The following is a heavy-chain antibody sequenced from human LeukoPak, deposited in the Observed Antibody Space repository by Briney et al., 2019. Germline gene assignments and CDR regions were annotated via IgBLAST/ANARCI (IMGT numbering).Heavy chain of an antibody. J-gene: IGHJ4*02. Sequence: ASVKVSCKASGYTFTSYDINWVRQAPGQGLEWMGWMNPNSGNTVYAQKFQGRVTITRNTSISTAYMELSRLRSDDTAVYYCARDRRVYYDSSGYSWWSFDYWGQGTLVTVSS. CDR1: GYTFTSYD. CDR3: ARDRRVYYDSSGYSWWSFDY. V-gene: IGHV1-8*03. D-gene: IGHD3-22*01. CDR2: MNPNSGNT.